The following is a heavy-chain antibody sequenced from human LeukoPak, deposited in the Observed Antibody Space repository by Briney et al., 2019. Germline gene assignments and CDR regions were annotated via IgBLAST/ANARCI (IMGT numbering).Heavy chain of an antibody. V-gene: IGHV3-23*01. CDR1: GFTFGSYG. J-gene: IGHJ1*01. CDR2: ITPNADRT. Sequence: GGSLRLSCAASGFTFGSYGMSWVRQAPGKGLEWVSFITPNADRTSYADSVEGRFTISRDNPRNTLYMQMNSLRDEDTAVYYCAIMHGFYDGSGYWVQWGQGTLVTVSS. CDR3: AIMHGFYDGSGYWVQ. D-gene: IGHD3-22*01.